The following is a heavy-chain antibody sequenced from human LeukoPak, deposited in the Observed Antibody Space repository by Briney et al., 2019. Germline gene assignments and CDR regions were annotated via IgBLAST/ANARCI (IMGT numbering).Heavy chain of an antibody. D-gene: IGHD1-26*01. CDR2: IYYSGST. CDR3: ARGGSYSYYFDY. J-gene: IGHJ4*02. CDR1: GGSISSGGYY. V-gene: IGHV4-31*03. Sequence: SETLSLTCTVSGGSISSGGYYWSWIRQHPGKGLEWIGYIYYSGSTYYNPSLKSRVTISVDTSKNQFSLKLSSVTAADTAVYYCARGGSYSYYFDYWGQGTLVTVSS.